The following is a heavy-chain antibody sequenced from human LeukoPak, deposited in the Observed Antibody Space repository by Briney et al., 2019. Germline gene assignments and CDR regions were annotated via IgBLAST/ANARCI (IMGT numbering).Heavy chain of an antibody. CDR3: AREGYGEDAFDI. Sequence: PSETLSLTCAVYGGSFSGYYWSWIRQPPGKGLEWIGEINHSGSTNYNPSLKSRVTISVDTSKNQFSLKLSSVTAADTAVYYCAREGYGEDAFDIWGQGTMVTVSS. D-gene: IGHD2-15*01. CDR2: INHSGST. V-gene: IGHV4-34*01. J-gene: IGHJ3*02. CDR1: GGSFSGYY.